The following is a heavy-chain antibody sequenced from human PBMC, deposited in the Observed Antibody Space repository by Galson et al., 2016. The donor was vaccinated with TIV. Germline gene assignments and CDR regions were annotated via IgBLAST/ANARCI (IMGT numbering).Heavy chain of an antibody. J-gene: IGHJ4*02. CDR1: ANSFYSHW. V-gene: IGHV5-51*01. CDR3: ARTLSCTGLRGHFDS. D-gene: IGHD2/OR15-2a*01. CDR2: IFPGDSDA. Sequence: QSGAEVKKPGESLEISCRGSANSFYSHWIAWVRQKPGQGLEWMAIIFPGDSDARYSPAFEGQITISADKSITTAYLRWSSLKASDSAIYYCARTLSCTGLRGHFDSWGQGTLVTVSS.